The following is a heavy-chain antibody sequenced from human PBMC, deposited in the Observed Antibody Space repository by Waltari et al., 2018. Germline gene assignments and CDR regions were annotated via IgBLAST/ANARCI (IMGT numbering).Heavy chain of an antibody. CDR1: GFTFSNAW. CDR2: IKSKTDGGTT. V-gene: IGHV3-15*07. CDR3: TTAVPAAYYYYYGMDV. J-gene: IGHJ6*02. D-gene: IGHD2-2*01. Sequence: EVQLVESGGGLVKPGGSLRLSCAASGFTFSNAWMNWVREAPGKGLEWVGRIKSKTDGGTTDYAAPVKGRFTISRDDSKNTLYLQMNSLKTEDTAVYYCTTAVPAAYYYYYGMDVWGQGTTVTVSS.